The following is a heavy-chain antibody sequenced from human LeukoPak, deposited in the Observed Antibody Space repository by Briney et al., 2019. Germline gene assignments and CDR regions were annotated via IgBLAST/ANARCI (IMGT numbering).Heavy chain of an antibody. Sequence: ASVKVSCKASGGTFSSYAISWVRQAPGQGLERMGGIIPIFGTANYAQKFQGRVTITADESTSTAYMELSSLRSEDTAVYYCASPTPKYGDYVHYGMDVWGQGTTVTVSS. CDR1: GGTFSSYA. D-gene: IGHD4-17*01. CDR2: IIPIFGTA. CDR3: ASPTPKYGDYVHYGMDV. V-gene: IGHV1-69*13. J-gene: IGHJ6*02.